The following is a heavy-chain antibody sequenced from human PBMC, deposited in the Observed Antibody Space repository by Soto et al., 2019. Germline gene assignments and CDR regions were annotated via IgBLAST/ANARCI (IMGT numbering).Heavy chain of an antibody. V-gene: IGHV4-61*01. Sequence: SETLSLTCTVSGGSITTDTFFWSWIRQSPGKGLEWIGYVYDSGSTNYNPSLKSRVTISVDTSKNQFSLKLTSVTAADTAVYYCAAPPRYWGQGTLVTVSS. CDR2: VYDSGST. J-gene: IGHJ4*02. CDR3: AAPPRY. D-gene: IGHD6-6*01. CDR1: GGSITTDTFF.